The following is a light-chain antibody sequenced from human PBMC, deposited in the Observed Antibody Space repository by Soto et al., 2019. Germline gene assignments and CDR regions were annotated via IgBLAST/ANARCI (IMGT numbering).Light chain of an antibody. Sequence: EVVVTQSPATLSVSPGERATLSCRASQDVSNNLAWYQQKPGQAPRLLIYDASNRATGIPARFSGSGSGTDFTLTVSSLEPEDFAVYYCQQRSNWPPTFGQGTKVDIK. V-gene: IGKV3-11*01. CDR2: DAS. CDR3: QQRSNWPPT. CDR1: QDVSNN. J-gene: IGKJ1*01.